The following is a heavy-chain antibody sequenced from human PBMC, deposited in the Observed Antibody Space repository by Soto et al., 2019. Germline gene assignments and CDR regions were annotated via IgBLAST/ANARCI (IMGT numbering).Heavy chain of an antibody. CDR3: ARGAYAMLSPNFDY. Sequence: SETLSLTCAVHGDSFSGYFWTWIRQSPGKGLEWIAEITEGGTTNYSLSLKSRVSIAVDSSKRQFSLTLSSVTAADTAMYYCARGAYAMLSPNFDYWSQGSLVTVSS. CDR2: ITEGGTT. D-gene: IGHD2-8*01. V-gene: IGHV4-34*01. CDR1: GDSFSGYF. J-gene: IGHJ4*02.